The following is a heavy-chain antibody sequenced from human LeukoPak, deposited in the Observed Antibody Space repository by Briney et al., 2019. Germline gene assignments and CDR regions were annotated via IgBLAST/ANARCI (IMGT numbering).Heavy chain of an antibody. CDR3: ARDGIPGSDNSEFNY. V-gene: IGHV3-30*04. D-gene: IGHD6-13*01. Sequence: GGSLRLSCAASGFTFSSYALHWVRQAPGKGLEWVAVISSSGSYKYYADSVKGRFTVSRDSSNKTLYLQMDSLTPEDTAVYFCARDGIPGSDNSEFNYWGQGTLVTVSS. J-gene: IGHJ4*02. CDR2: ISSSGSYK. CDR1: GFTFSSYA.